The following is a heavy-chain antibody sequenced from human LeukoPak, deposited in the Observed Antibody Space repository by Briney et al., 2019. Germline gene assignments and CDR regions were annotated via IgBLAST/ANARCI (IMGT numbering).Heavy chain of an antibody. Sequence: SQTLSLTCAISGDSVSSNSAAWNWIRQSPSRGLEWLGRTYYRSKWYNDYAVSVKSRITINPDTSKNQFSLQLNSVTPEDTAVYYCATDPFLYGDYYYYYMDVWGKGTTVTISS. J-gene: IGHJ6*03. CDR3: ATDPFLYGDYYYYYMDV. V-gene: IGHV6-1*01. CDR2: TYYRSKWYN. CDR1: GDSVSSNSAA. D-gene: IGHD4-17*01.